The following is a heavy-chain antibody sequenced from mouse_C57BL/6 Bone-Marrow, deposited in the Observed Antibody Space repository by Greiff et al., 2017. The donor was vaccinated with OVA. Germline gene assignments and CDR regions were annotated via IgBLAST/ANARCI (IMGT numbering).Heavy chain of an antibody. D-gene: IGHD1-1*01. V-gene: IGHV1-18*01. CDR3: ARRRYYYGSSDVYFDY. CDR2: INPNNGGT. J-gene: IGHJ2*01. CDR1: GYTFTDYN. Sequence: EVQLQQSGPQLVKPGASVKIPCKASGYTFTDYNMDWVKQSHGKSLEWIGDINPNNGGTIYNQKFKGKATLTVDKSSSTAYMELRSLTSEDTAVYYCARRRYYYGSSDVYFDYWGQGTTLTVSS.